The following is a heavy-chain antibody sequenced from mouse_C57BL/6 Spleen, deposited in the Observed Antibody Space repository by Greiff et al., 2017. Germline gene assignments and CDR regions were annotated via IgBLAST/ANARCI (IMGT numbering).Heavy chain of an antibody. J-gene: IGHJ3*01. CDR2: IFPGSGST. CDR3: ARGTAQATFAY. Sequence: QVQLKESGPELVKPGASVKISCKASGYTFTDYYINWVKQRPGQGLEWIGWIFPGSGSTYYNEKFKGKATLTVDKSSSTDYMLLSSLTSEDSAVYFCARGTAQATFAYWGQGTLVTVSA. V-gene: IGHV1-75*01. CDR1: GYTFTDYY. D-gene: IGHD3-2*02.